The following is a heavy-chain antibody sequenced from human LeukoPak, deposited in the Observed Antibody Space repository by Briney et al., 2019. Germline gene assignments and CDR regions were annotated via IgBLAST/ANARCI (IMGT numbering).Heavy chain of an antibody. Sequence: ASVKVSCEXSGYTFTSYGISWVRQAPGQGLEWMGWISAYNGNTNYAQKLQGRVTMTTDTSTSTAYMELRSLRSDDTAVYYCAREVFNIVVVPAANDAFDIWGQGTMVTVSS. CDR3: AREVFNIVVVPAANDAFDI. D-gene: IGHD2-2*01. CDR2: ISAYNGNT. V-gene: IGHV1-18*01. J-gene: IGHJ3*02. CDR1: GYTFTSYG.